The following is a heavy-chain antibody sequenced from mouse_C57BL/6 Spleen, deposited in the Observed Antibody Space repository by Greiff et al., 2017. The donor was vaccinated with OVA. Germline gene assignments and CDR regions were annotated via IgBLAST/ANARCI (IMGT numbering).Heavy chain of an antibody. CDR2: IYWDDDK. J-gene: IGHJ2*01. Sequence: QVTLKESGPGILQSSQTLSLTCSFSGFSLSTSGMGVSWIRQPSGKGLEWLAHIYWDDDKRYNPSLKSRLTISKDTSRNQVFLKITSVDTADTATYDCARRRDYYGSPYFDYWGQGTTLTVSS. V-gene: IGHV8-12*01. CDR1: GFSLSTSGMG. CDR3: ARRRDYYGSPYFDY. D-gene: IGHD1-1*01.